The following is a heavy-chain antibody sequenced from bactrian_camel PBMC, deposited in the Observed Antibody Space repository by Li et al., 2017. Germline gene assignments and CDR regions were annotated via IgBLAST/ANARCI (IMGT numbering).Heavy chain of an antibody. Sequence: HVQLVESGGGLVQPGGSLRLSCAASGFTFTSSWMYWVRQAPGKGLEWVSAISSSGGSAYYADSKGRLTISRDNAKNTVYLQMTSLKFEDTAVYYCVRSGPYYSDYFEWGQGTQVTVS. V-gene: IGHV3S1*01. D-gene: IGHD4*01. CDR2: ISSSGGSA. CDR1: GFTFTSSW. J-gene: IGHJ4*01. CDR3: VRSGPYYSDYFE.